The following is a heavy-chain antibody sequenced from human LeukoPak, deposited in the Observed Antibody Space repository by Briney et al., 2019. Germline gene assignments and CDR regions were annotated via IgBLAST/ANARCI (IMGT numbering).Heavy chain of an antibody. CDR2: MFYNGTT. V-gene: IGHV4-59*12. Sequence: RPETLSLTCIVAAGSISTYYGSCIRQPPGKGPGWDGSMFYNGTTNYYPALTSRGTIAVDTSKNQFSLKLSYVNAADTAVYYCARGQSITAAGSWFDYWGQGALVTVSS. CDR1: AGSISTYY. D-gene: IGHD6-13*01. J-gene: IGHJ4*02. CDR3: ARGQSITAAGSWFDY.